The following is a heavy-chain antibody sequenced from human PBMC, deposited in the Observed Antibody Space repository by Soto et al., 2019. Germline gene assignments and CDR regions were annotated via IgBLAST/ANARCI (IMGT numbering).Heavy chain of an antibody. D-gene: IGHD3-16*01. J-gene: IGHJ6*02. Sequence: QVQLVQSGAEVKKPGASVKVSCKASGYTFTRSGIGWVRQAPGQGLEWMGWINGYNGNTNYAQKFQGRITMTTDTPTSTAYMELRSLRSDDTAVYYCARMGDVPYYYYGMDVWGQGTTVIVSS. CDR2: INGYNGNT. CDR3: ARMGDVPYYYYGMDV. V-gene: IGHV1-18*01. CDR1: GYTFTRSG.